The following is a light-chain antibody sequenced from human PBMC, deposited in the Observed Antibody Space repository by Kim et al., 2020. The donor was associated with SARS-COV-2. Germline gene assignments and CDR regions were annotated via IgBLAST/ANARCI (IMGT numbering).Light chain of an antibody. J-gene: IGKJ2*03. Sequence: YTGERATHSCRARQSVNSDKLAWYQQKPGQAPRLLIDDAFNRATGIPDRGSGSGSGTDFTLTISRLEPEDVAVYYCQQFGRSTLYSFGQGTKLEI. CDR3: QQFGRSTLYS. V-gene: IGKV3-20*01. CDR2: DAF. CDR1: QSVNSDK.